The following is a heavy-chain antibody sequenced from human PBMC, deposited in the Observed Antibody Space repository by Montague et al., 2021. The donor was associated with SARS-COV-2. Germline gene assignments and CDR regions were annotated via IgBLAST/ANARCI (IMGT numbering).Heavy chain of an antibody. CDR3: ARWPGYSGMHSWFDP. V-gene: IGHV4-39*07. CDR2: IYHTGNT. J-gene: IGHJ5*02. D-gene: IGHD2-2*03. Sequence: SETLSLTCTVSGGSISGSPYYWGWIRQPPGKGLEWIASIYHTGNTYYNPSLRSRVTISVDTSKNQFSLRLSSVTAADTAVYYCARWPGYSGMHSWFDPWGQGALVTVSS. CDR1: GGSISGSPYY.